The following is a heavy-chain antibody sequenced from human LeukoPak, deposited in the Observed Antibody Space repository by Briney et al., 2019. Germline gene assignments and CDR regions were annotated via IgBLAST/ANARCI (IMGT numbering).Heavy chain of an antibody. CDR1: GGSISSYY. Sequence: SETLSLTCTVSGGSISSYYWSWIRQPPGKGLEWIGYIYYSGSTYYNPSLKSRVTISVDTSKNQFSLKLSSVTAADTAVYYCARTEAAADWFDPWGQGTLVTVSS. CDR3: ARTEAAADWFDP. J-gene: IGHJ5*02. CDR2: IYYSGST. V-gene: IGHV4-59*12. D-gene: IGHD6-13*01.